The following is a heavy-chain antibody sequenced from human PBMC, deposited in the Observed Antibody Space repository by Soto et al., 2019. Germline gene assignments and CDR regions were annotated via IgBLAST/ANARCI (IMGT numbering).Heavy chain of an antibody. CDR3: AREETAWPLAYGLDV. CDR1: VFTFSSYS. D-gene: IGHD2-21*02. J-gene: IGHJ6*02. V-gene: IGHV3-21*01. CDR2: IDRRSDI. Sequence: RWSLRLSCSASVFTFSSYSIHWFRQAPGKGLEWVSSIDRRSDIYYADSVKGRFTISRDNAKNSVSLQMNSLRAEDTAVYYCAREETAWPLAYGLDVWGQGTTVTVSS.